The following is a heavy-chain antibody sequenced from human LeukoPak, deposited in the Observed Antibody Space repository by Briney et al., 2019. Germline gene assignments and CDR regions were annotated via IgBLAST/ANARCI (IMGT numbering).Heavy chain of an antibody. J-gene: IGHJ5*02. CDR3: AREGFLEWLTGFDP. D-gene: IGHD3-3*01. Sequence: SETLSLTCTVSGGSISSYYWSWIRQPPGKRLEWIGYIYYSGSTNYNPSLKSRVTISVDTSKNQFSLKLSSVTAADTAVYYCAREGFLEWLTGFDPWGQGTLVTVSS. CDR1: GGSISSYY. CDR2: IYYSGST. V-gene: IGHV4-59*01.